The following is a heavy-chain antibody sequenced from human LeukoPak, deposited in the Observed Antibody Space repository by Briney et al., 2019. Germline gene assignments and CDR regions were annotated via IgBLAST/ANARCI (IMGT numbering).Heavy chain of an antibody. CDR3: AKEGIGAAGRRFDN. V-gene: IGHV3-23*01. CDR2: VSGNSAGT. CDR1: GFTFSSFG. Sequence: GGSPRLSCAASGFTFSSFGMGWVRQAPGKGLEWVSSVSGNSAGTYYADSVKGRFSISRDNSKNTLYLQMNDLRAEDTAVYYCAKEGIGAAGRRFDNWGQGTLVTVSS. J-gene: IGHJ4*02. D-gene: IGHD6-13*01.